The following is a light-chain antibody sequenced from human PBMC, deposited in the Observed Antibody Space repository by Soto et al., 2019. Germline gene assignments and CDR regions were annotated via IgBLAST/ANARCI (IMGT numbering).Light chain of an antibody. J-gene: IGLJ1*01. Sequence: QSALTQPASVSGSPGQSITISCTGTSSDVGGYNYVSWYQQHPGKAPKLIIYDVTNRPSGVSDRFSGSKSGNTASLTISGLQAEDGTDYYCSSYTGSSTPFVFGTGTKVTVL. CDR1: SSDVGGYNY. CDR2: DVT. V-gene: IGLV2-14*03. CDR3: SSYTGSSTPFV.